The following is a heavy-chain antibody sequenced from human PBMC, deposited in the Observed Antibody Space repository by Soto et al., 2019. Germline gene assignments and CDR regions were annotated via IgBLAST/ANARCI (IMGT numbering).Heavy chain of an antibody. CDR3: ASRSPALDY. D-gene: IGHD2-2*01. Sequence: GGSLRLSCAASGFTFSSYGMHWVRQAPGKGLEWVAVIWNDGSNKYYADSVKGRFTISRDNSRNTLYLQMNSLRAEDTAVYYCASRSPALDYWGQGTLVTVSS. CDR1: GFTFSSYG. J-gene: IGHJ4*02. CDR2: IWNDGSNK. V-gene: IGHV3-33*01.